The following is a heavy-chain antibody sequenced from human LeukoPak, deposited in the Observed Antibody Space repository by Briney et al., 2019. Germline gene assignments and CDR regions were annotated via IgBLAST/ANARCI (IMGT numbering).Heavy chain of an antibody. CDR1: GGSISSSSYY. Sequence: SETLSLTCTVSGGSISSSSYYWGWIRQPPGKGLEWIGSIYYSGSTNYNPSLKSRVTISVDTSKNQFSLKLSSVTAADTAVYYCARDPMKYFQHWGQGTLVTVSS. CDR2: IYYSGST. J-gene: IGHJ1*01. D-gene: IGHD3-22*01. CDR3: ARDPMKYFQH. V-gene: IGHV4-39*07.